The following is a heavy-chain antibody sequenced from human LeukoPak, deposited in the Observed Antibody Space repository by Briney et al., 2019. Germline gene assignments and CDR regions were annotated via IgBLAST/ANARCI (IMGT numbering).Heavy chain of an antibody. CDR3: AKGKGQLLSSGRGGYFDY. D-gene: IGHD2-2*01. CDR1: GFTFSSYA. Sequence: PGGSLRLSCAASGFTFSSYAMHWVRQAPGKGLEWVAFIRYDGSNKYYADSVKGRFTISRDNSKNTLYLQMNSLRAEDTAVYYCAKGKGQLLSSGRGGYFDYWGQGTLVTVSS. V-gene: IGHV3-30*02. CDR2: IRYDGSNK. J-gene: IGHJ4*02.